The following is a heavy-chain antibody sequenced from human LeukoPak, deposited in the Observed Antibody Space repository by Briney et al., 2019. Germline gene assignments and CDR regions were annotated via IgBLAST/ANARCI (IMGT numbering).Heavy chain of an antibody. CDR3: ARDWKTGYSSSWYLNWFDP. CDR2: ISSSSSYI. Sequence: GGSLRLSCAASGFTFSSYSMNWVRQAPGKGLEWVSSISSSSSYIYYADSAKGRFTISRDNAKNSLYLQMNSLRAEDTAVYYCARDWKTGYSSSWYLNWFDPWGQGTLVTVSS. V-gene: IGHV3-21*01. J-gene: IGHJ5*02. CDR1: GFTFSSYS. D-gene: IGHD6-13*01.